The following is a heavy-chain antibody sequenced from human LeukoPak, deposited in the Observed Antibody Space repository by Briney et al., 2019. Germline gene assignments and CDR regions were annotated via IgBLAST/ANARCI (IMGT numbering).Heavy chain of an antibody. CDR2: IYPGDSDT. CDR1: GYSFTSYW. J-gene: IGHJ3*02. CDR3: ARRAPSIIAARPEGAFDI. Sequence: GESLKISCKGSGYSFTSYWIGWVRQMPGKGLEWMGIIYPGDSDTRYSPSFQGQVTISADKSISTAYLQWSSLKASDTAMYYCARRAPSIIAARPEGAFDIWGQGTMVTVSS. D-gene: IGHD6-6*01. V-gene: IGHV5-51*01.